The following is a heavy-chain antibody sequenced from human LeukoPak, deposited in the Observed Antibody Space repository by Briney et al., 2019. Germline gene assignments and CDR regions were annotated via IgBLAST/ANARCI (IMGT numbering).Heavy chain of an antibody. CDR1: GFTFSNFG. Sequence: GGSLRLSCSASGFTFSNFGINWVRQAPGKGLEWVSCMDRHTNIYYAESVRRRFTISRDTAKTSVYLQMNSLTVEDTAVYYCVGDPTTNRFQYFQFWGQGALVTVSS. J-gene: IGHJ4*02. V-gene: IGHV3-21*01. CDR2: MDRHTNI. D-gene: IGHD1-14*01. CDR3: VGDPTTNRFQYFQF.